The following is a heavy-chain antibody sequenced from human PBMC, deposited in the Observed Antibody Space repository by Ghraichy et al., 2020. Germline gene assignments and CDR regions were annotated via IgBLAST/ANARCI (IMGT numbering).Heavy chain of an antibody. D-gene: IGHD3-9*01. CDR1: GFTFNSYS. CDR3: ATADDTDLFQH. V-gene: IGHV3-21*01. Sequence: GGSLRLSCAASGFTFNSYSMNWVRQAPGKGLEWVSSISYSSTYTYYADSLKGRFTISRDNAKNSLFLQMSGLRADDTAVYYCATADDTDLFQHWGQGTLVTVSS. CDR2: ISYSSTYT. J-gene: IGHJ1*01.